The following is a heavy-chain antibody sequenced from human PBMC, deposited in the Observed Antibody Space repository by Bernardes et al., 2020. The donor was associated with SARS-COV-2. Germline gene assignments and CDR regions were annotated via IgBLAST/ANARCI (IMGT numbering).Heavy chain of an antibody. V-gene: IGHV3-74*01. CDR3: VRGAGNYLKWDY. D-gene: IGHD1-26*01. Sequence: GGSLRLSCAASGFTFSRSWMHWVRQIPGKGLVWVSRINADASTRNYADSVKGRFTISRDNAKNTLYLQMNSLRDEDTAVYHCVRGAGNYLKWDYWGQGTAVTVSA. CDR1: GFTFSRSW. CDR2: INADASTR. J-gene: IGHJ4*02.